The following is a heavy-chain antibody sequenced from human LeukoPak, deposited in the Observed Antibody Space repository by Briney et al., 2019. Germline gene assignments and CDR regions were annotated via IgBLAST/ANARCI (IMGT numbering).Heavy chain of an antibody. Sequence: GGSLTLSCAASGLTFSSFGMHWVRQAPGKGLEWVAVIWYAASNKYYADSVKGRFTIYRDNSKNTLYLQMNSLRDDDTAVYYCVRGVGVSRFNYLDPWGQGTLVIVSS. V-gene: IGHV3-33*01. J-gene: IGHJ5*02. CDR1: GLTFSSFG. CDR2: IWYAASNK. D-gene: IGHD3-22*01. CDR3: VRGVGVSRFNYLDP.